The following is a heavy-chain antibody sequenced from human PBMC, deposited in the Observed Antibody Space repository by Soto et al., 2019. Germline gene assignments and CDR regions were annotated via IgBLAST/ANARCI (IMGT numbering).Heavy chain of an antibody. CDR3: ASAPMVRGVTHYYYGMDV. CDR1: GGSISSGGYS. CDR2: IYHSGST. J-gene: IGHJ6*02. D-gene: IGHD3-10*01. Sequence: SETLSLTCAVSGGSISSGGYSWSWIRQPPGKGLEWIGYIYHSGSTYYNPSLKSRVTISVDRSKNQFSLKLSSVTAADTAVYYCASAPMVRGVTHYYYGMDVWGQGTTVTVSS. V-gene: IGHV4-30-2*01.